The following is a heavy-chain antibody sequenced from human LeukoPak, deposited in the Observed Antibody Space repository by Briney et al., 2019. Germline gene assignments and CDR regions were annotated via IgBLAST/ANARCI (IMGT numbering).Heavy chain of an antibody. V-gene: IGHV4-34*01. Sequence: PSETLSLTCAVYGGSFSGYYWSWIRQPPGKGLEWIGEINHSGSTNYNPSLKSRVTISVDTSKNQFSLKLSSVTAADTAVYFCARGEHKATITGLDSWGQGTLVTVSS. D-gene: IGHD5-24*01. CDR3: ARGEHKATITGLDS. CDR1: GGSFSGYY. CDR2: INHSGST. J-gene: IGHJ4*02.